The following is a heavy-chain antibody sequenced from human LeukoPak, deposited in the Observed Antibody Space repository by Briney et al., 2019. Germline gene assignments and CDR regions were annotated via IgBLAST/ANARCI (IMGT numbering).Heavy chain of an antibody. CDR3: VRSLDY. CDR2: ITGSGGFT. J-gene: IGHJ4*02. Sequence: PGGSLRLSCAASGFTFSDYYMNWVRQAPGKGLEWVSVITGSGGFTQYADSVKGRFTISRDNSKNTVYLQMNSLRVEDTALYYCVRSLDYWGQGTLVTVSS. V-gene: IGHV3-23*01. CDR1: GFTFSDYY.